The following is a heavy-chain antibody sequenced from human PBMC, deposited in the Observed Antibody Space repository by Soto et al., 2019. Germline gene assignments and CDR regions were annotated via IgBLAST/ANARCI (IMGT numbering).Heavy chain of an antibody. CDR3: ARDSPYYYDSSGSFDI. CDR1: GFTFRSYA. J-gene: IGHJ3*02. V-gene: IGHV3-30-3*01. CDR2: ISYDGSNK. Sequence: GGSRRRSCAASGFTFRSYAMHWVRQAPGKRLEWVAVISYDGSNKYYADSVKGRFTISRDNSKNTLYLQMNSLRAEDTAVYYCARDSPYYYDSSGSFDIWGQGTRVIVSS. D-gene: IGHD3-22*01.